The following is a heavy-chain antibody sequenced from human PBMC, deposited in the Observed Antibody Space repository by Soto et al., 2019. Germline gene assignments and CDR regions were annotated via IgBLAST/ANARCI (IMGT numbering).Heavy chain of an antibody. V-gene: IGHV3-33*01. D-gene: IGHD3-22*01. J-gene: IGHJ4*02. CDR2: IWYDGSNK. CDR1: GFSFTSYG. CDR3: ARDMIYYYDSSGYPFY. Sequence: PGGSLRLSCVASGFSFTSYGIHWVRQAPGKGLEWVAVIWYDGSNKYYADSVKGRFTISRENSKNTVYLQMDSLRAEDTALYYCARDMIYYYDSSGYPFYWGQGT.